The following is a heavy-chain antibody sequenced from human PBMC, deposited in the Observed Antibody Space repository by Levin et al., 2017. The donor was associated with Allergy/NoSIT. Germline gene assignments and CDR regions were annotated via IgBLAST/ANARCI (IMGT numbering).Heavy chain of an antibody. CDR3: PRLAYGGYEGGD. J-gene: IGHJ4*02. V-gene: IGHV5-51*01. CDR1: GYSITSYW. CDR2: IYPGDSEI. D-gene: IGHD5-12*01. Sequence: GGSLRLSCKGSGYSITSYWIGWVRQMPGKGLEWMGIIYPGDSEIKYSPSFQGQVTFSADKSISTAYLEWSTLKTSDTAIYYFPRLAYGGYEGGDWGQGTLVTVSS.